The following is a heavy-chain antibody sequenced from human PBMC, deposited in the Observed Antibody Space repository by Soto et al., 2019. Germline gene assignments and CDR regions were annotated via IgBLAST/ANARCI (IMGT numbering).Heavy chain of an antibody. Sequence: PGGSLRLSCAASGFTFSNYAMHWVRQAPGKGLEWVALTSYDGNNEYYTDSVKGRFTISRDNSKNTLFLQMNSPRPEDTAVYYCAKDKGVFNWFDPWGQGTLVTVS. CDR3: AKDKGVFNWFDP. CDR1: GFTFSNYA. J-gene: IGHJ5*02. CDR2: TSYDGNNE. D-gene: IGHD3-16*01. V-gene: IGHV3-30*18.